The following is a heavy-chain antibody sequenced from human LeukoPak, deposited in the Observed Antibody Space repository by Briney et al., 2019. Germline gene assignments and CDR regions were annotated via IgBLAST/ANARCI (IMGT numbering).Heavy chain of an antibody. V-gene: IGHV3-48*03. D-gene: IGHD6-13*01. CDR3: ARAVGSSSWYRGPVFDP. CDR1: GFTFSSYE. CDR2: ISSSGSTI. Sequence: GGSLRLSCAASGFTFSSYEMSWVRQAPGKGLEWVSYISSSGSTIYYADSVKGRFTISRDNAKNSLYLQMNSLRAEDTAVYYCARAVGSSSWYRGPVFDPWGQGTLVTVSS. J-gene: IGHJ5*02.